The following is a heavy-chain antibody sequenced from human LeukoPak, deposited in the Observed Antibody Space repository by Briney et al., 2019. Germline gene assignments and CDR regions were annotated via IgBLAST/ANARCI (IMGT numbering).Heavy chain of an antibody. CDR2: INHSGST. CDR1: GGSINNCY. V-gene: IGHV4-34*01. D-gene: IGHD4-23*01. J-gene: IGHJ4*02. CDR3: ARGNDYGGNRGAGDF. Sequence: SETLSLTCTVSGGSINNCYWTWIRQPPGKGLEWIGEINHSGSTNYNPSLKSRVTMSVDTSKNQFSLKLSPVTAADTAVYYCARGNDYGGNRGAGDFWGQGTLVTVSS.